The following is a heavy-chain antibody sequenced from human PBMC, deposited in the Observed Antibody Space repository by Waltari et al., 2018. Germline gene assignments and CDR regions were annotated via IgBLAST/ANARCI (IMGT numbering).Heavy chain of an antibody. CDR1: GDSVSSKTAA. CDR2: TYYRSRWYN. D-gene: IGHD3-16*01. CDR3: ARDPPDGYTYFDY. J-gene: IGHJ4*02. Sequence: QVQLQQSGPGLVKPSQTLSLTCAISGDSVSSKTAAWNWIRQSPSRGLEWLGWTYYRSRWYNNYAVSVKSRITINQDTSKNQFSLQLSSVTPEDTAVYYCARDPPDGYTYFDYWGQGTLVTVSS. V-gene: IGHV6-1*01.